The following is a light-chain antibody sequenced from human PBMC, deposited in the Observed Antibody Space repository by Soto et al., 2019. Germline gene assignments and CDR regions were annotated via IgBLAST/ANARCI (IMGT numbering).Light chain of an antibody. Sequence: QSALTQPASVSGSPGQSITISCTGTSSDIGGYNYVSWYQQRPGEAPKLMIYEVDYRPSGVSNRFSGSKSGNTASLTISGLQAEDEADYYCSSYTSSSTLVVFGGGTKVTVL. V-gene: IGLV2-14*01. CDR2: EVD. CDR1: SSDIGGYNY. J-gene: IGLJ2*01. CDR3: SSYTSSSTLVV.